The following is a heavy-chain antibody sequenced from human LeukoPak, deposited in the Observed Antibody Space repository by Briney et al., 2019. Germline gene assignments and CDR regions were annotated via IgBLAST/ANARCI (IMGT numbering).Heavy chain of an antibody. CDR3: ASGEWLTFDY. D-gene: IGHD3-3*01. J-gene: IGHJ4*02. Sequence: PSETLSLTCTVSGGSISSGGYYWSWLRQHPGKGLEWIGYIYYSGSTYYNPSLKSRVTISVDTSKNQFSLKLSSVTAADTAVYYCASGEWLTFDYWGQGTLVTVSS. CDR2: IYYSGST. V-gene: IGHV4-31*03. CDR1: GGSISSGGYY.